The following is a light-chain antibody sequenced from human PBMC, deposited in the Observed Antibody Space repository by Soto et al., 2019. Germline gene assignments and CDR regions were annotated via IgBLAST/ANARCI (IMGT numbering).Light chain of an antibody. CDR1: QSVSSS. CDR3: HQRTNWPSSA. Sequence: EIVLTQSPSTLSLSPGERATLSCRASQSVSSSLAWYQQKPGQAPRLLISDASNRATGIPARFSGSGSGTDFTLTIRSLEPEDFAVYYCHQRTNWPSSAFGQGTRLEIK. V-gene: IGKV3-11*01. CDR2: DAS. J-gene: IGKJ5*01.